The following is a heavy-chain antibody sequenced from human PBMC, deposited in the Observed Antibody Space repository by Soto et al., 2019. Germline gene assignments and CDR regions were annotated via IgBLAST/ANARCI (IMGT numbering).Heavy chain of an antibody. CDR1: GYSFTSYW. V-gene: IGHV5-10-1*01. J-gene: IGHJ6*02. CDR3: ASPFSGSYLYGMDV. CDR2: IDPSDSYT. D-gene: IGHD3-10*01. Sequence: GESLKISCKGSGYSFTSYWISWVRQMPGKGLEWMGRIDPSDSYTNYSPSFQGHVTISADKSISTAYLQWSSLKASDTAMYYCASPFSGSYLYGMDVWGQGTTVTVSS.